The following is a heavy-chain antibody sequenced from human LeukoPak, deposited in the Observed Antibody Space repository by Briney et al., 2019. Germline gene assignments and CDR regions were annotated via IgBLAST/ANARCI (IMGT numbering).Heavy chain of an antibody. D-gene: IGHD3-10*02. CDR2: IYYSGST. CDR3: ARHRLVRSGKKSSYFDY. J-gene: IGHJ4*02. V-gene: IGHV4-39*01. Sequence: PSETLSLTCTVSGGSISSSSYYWGWIRQPPGKGLEWIGSIYYSGSTYYNPSLKSRVTISVDTSKNQFSLKLSSVTAADTAVYYCARHRLVRSGKKSSYFDYWGQGTLVTVSS. CDR1: GGSISSSSYY.